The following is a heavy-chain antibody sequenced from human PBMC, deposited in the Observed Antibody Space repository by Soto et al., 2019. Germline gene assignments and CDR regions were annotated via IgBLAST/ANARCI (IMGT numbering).Heavy chain of an antibody. J-gene: IGHJ4*02. Sequence: GSLRLSCAASGFTFSSYGMHWVRQAPGKGLEWVAVIWYDGSNKYYADSVKGRFTISRDNSKNTLYLQMNSLRAEDTAVYYCARESGLGTKYYFDYWGQGTLVTVSS. CDR2: IWYDGSNK. V-gene: IGHV3-33*01. CDR1: GFTFSSYG. D-gene: IGHD7-27*01. CDR3: ARESGLGTKYYFDY.